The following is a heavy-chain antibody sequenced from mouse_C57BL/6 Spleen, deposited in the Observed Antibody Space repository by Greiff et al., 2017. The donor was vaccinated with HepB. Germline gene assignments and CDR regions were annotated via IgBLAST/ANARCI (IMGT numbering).Heavy chain of an antibody. CDR2: IWSGGST. J-gene: IGHJ4*01. D-gene: IGHD2-4*01. CDR1: GFSFTSYG. CDR3: ARSPLSTMITPMDY. Sequence: QVQLKESGPGLVQPSQSLSITCTVSGFSFTSYGVHWVRQSPGKGLEWLGVIWSGGSTDYNAAFISRLSISKDNSKSQVFFKMNSLQADDTAIYYCARSPLSTMITPMDYWGQGTSVTVSS. V-gene: IGHV2-2*01.